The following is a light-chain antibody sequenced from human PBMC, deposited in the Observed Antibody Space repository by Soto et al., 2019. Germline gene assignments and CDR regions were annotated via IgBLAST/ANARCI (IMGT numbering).Light chain of an antibody. Sequence: QSVLTQPPSVSATPGQTGTISCSGSNSNIGNNYVSWYQQLPGTAPKLLIYDNNKRPSEIPDRFSGSKSGPSATLGITGLQTGDEADYYCGTWDSSLSAGVFGTGTKLTVL. V-gene: IGLV1-51*01. CDR3: GTWDSSLSAGV. CDR2: DNN. J-gene: IGLJ1*01. CDR1: NSNIGNNY.